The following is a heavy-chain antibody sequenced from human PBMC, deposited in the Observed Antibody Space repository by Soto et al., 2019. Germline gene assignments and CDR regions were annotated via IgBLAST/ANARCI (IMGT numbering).Heavy chain of an antibody. J-gene: IGHJ4*02. D-gene: IGHD3-22*01. Sequence: QVQLLQSGTEVKEPGASVKVSCKASGYTFTSFDISWVRQAPGQGLEWVGWTTASHTHTNYAQKLPGRVTMTAGTSTTTAYMELMSLRADDTAIYYCASCGYSSGYHYWGKGTLVTVSS. CDR2: TTASHTHT. V-gene: IGHV1-18*04. CDR3: ASCGYSSGYHY. CDR1: GYTFTSFD.